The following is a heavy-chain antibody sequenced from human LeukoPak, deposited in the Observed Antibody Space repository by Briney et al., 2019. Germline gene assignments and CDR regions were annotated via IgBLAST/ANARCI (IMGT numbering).Heavy chain of an antibody. CDR2: IRYDGSNK. V-gene: IGHV3-33*08. Sequence: QTGGSLRLSCAASGFTFSTFGMHWVRQAPGKGLEWVAFIRYDGSNKYYADSVKGRFTISRDNAKNSLYLQMNSLRAEDTAVYYCARLGGVDYWGQGTLVTVSS. CDR3: ARLGGVDY. D-gene: IGHD4-17*01. CDR1: GFTFSTFG. J-gene: IGHJ4*02.